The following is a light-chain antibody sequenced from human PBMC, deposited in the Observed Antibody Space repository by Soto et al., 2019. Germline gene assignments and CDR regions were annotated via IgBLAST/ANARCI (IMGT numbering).Light chain of an antibody. Sequence: QSALTQPASVSGSPGPSITISCTGTSSDVGGYNYVSWYQHHPGKAPKLMIYDVSNRPSGVSNRFSGSKSGNTASLTISGLQPEDEADYYCSSYTTSNTRQIVFGTGTKLTAL. CDR3: SSYTTSNTRQIV. CDR2: DVS. V-gene: IGLV2-14*03. CDR1: SSDVGGYNY. J-gene: IGLJ1*01.